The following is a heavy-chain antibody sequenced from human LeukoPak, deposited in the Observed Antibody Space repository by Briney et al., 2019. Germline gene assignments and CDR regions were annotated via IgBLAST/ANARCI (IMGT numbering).Heavy chain of an antibody. Sequence: ASVKVSCKASGYTFINYGISWVRQAPGQGLEWMGWISAENGNTGYVENLQGRVTMTTDTSTSTAYMELRSLRSDDTAVYYCARDCSVQLEREGAFDIWGQGTMVTVSS. V-gene: IGHV1-18*01. J-gene: IGHJ3*02. CDR2: ISAENGNT. D-gene: IGHD1-1*01. CDR3: ARDCSVQLEREGAFDI. CDR1: GYTFINYG.